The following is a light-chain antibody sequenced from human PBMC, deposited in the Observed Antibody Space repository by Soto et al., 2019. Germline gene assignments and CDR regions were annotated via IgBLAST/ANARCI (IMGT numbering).Light chain of an antibody. V-gene: IGKV3-20*01. CDR2: GAS. CDR3: QQYGSSGT. CDR1: QSVSSN. J-gene: IGKJ1*01. Sequence: EIVLTQSPATLSVSPVERATLSCRASQSVSSNLAWYQQKPGQAPRLLIYGASSRATGIPDRFSGSGSGTDFTLTISRLEPEDFAVYYCQQYGSSGTFGQGTKV.